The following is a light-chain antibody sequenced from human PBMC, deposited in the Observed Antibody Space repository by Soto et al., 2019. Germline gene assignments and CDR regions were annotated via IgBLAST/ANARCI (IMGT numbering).Light chain of an antibody. V-gene: IGLV2-14*01. J-gene: IGLJ1*01. CDR2: EVS. CDR1: SSDVGGYNY. CDR3: NYYTTTSTPYV. Sequence: QSVLTQPASVSGSPGQSITISCTGTSSDVGGYNYVSWYQQLPGKAPKLMIYEVSNRPSGVSIRFSGSKSGNTASLTISGLRAEDEADYYCNYYTTTSTPYVFGPGTKVTVL.